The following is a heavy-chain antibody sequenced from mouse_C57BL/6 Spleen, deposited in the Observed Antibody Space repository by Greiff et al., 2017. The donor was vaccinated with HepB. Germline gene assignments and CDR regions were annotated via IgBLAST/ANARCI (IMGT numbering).Heavy chain of an antibody. D-gene: IGHD1-1*01. V-gene: IGHV3-6*01. CDR3: ARDDTTVVAPFDY. CDR1: GYSITSGYY. Sequence: EVKLQESGPGLVKPSQSLSLTCSVTGYSITSGYYWNWIRQFPGNKLEWMGYISYDGSNNYNPSLKNRISITRDTSKNQFFLKLNSVTTEDTATYYCARDDTTVVAPFDYWGQGTTLTVSS. CDR2: ISYDGSN. J-gene: IGHJ2*01.